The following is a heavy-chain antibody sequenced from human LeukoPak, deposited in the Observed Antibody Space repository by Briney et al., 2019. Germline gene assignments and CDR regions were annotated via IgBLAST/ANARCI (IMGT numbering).Heavy chain of an antibody. V-gene: IGHV1-69*13. J-gene: IGHJ4*02. CDR3: ARAYGSYSPWGL. CDR2: TIPIFGTA. Sequence: SVKVSCKASGGTFSSYAISWVRQAPGQGLEWMGGTIPIFGTANYAQKFQGRVTITADESTSTAYMELSSLRSEDTAVYYCARAYGSYSPWGLWGQGTLVTVSS. CDR1: GGTFSSYA. D-gene: IGHD1-26*01.